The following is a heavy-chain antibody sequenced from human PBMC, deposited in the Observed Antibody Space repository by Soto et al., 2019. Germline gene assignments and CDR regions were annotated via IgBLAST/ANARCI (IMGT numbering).Heavy chain of an antibody. J-gene: IGHJ4*02. CDR1: GFNFITYS. D-gene: IGHD3-22*01. CDR3: VRDGLDYYDTERLYFDN. V-gene: IGHV3-21*01. Sequence: GGSLRLSCAASGFNFITYSLSWVRQAPGKGLEWVASISSSAVYIDYADAVKCRFTISRDNANNSLFLQMNSLRDEDTATYYCVRDGLDYYDTERLYFDNWGQGTLVTVSS. CDR2: ISSSAVYI.